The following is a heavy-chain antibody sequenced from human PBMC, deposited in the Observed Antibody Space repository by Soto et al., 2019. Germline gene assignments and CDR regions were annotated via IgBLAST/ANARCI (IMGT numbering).Heavy chain of an antibody. J-gene: IGHJ6*02. Sequence: GASVKVSCKASGGTFSSYAISWVRQAPGQGLEWMGGIIPIFGTANYAQKFQGRVTITADESTSTAYMELSSLRSEDTAVYYCARGGKEYVLRFLTIYYSGMDVWGQGTTVTVYS. CDR2: IIPIFGTA. CDR1: GGTFSSYA. D-gene: IGHD3-3*01. CDR3: ARGGKEYVLRFLTIYYSGMDV. V-gene: IGHV1-69*13.